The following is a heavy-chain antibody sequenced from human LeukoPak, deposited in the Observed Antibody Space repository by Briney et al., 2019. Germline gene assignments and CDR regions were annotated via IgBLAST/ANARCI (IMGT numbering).Heavy chain of an antibody. V-gene: IGHV4-39*01. CDR2: IYYRGDT. J-gene: IGHJ4*02. CDR1: GGSFGISSYY. D-gene: IGHD3/OR15-3a*01. CDR3: ARHGLPYFDY. Sequence: ASETLSLTCTVSGGSFGISSYYWAWIRQRPGMGLEWIGSIYYRGDTLYKPSLQSRVTISLDKSKSQFSLTLNSATAADTAVYYCARHGLPYFDYWGQGAPVTVSS.